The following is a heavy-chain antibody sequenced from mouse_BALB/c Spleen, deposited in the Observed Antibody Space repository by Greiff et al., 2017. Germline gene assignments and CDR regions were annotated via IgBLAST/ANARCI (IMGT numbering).Heavy chain of an antibody. CDR3: ARGGYYDHYYAMDY. D-gene: IGHD2-3*01. Sequence: EVKLVESGGGLVKPGGSLKLSCAASGFTFSSYAMSWVRQSPEKRLEWVAEISSGGSYTYYPDTVTGRFTISRDNAKNTLYLEMSSLRSEDTAMYYCARGGYYDHYYAMDYWGQGTTLTVSS. V-gene: IGHV5-9-4*01. J-gene: IGHJ4*01. CDR1: GFTFSSYA. CDR2: ISSGGSYT.